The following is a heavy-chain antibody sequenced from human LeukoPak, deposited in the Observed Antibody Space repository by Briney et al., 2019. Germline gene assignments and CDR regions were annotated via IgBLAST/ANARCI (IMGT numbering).Heavy chain of an antibody. CDR3: AATTVGESENWFDP. CDR1: GYRFTSYW. D-gene: IGHD4-23*01. CDR2: IYPGDSDT. J-gene: IGHJ5*02. Sequence: GESLKISWEGSGYRFTSYWIGWVRPMPGKGLEWMGIIYPGDSDTRYSPSFQGQVTISADKSISTAYLQWSSLKASDTAMYYCAATTVGESENWFDPWGQGTLVTVSS. V-gene: IGHV5-51*01.